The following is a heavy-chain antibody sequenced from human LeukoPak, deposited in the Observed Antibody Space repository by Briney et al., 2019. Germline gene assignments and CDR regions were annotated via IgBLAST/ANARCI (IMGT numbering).Heavy chain of an antibody. V-gene: IGHV4-34*01. Sequence: PSETLSLTCAAYGGSFTGYSWSWIRQPPGKGLEWMGEINHSGGTNNNPSLKSRVTIAVDTSKNTCSMKLTSVTSADTAVYYCARSRLLGFGELPDFDYWGQGTLVTVSS. CDR3: ARSRLLGFGELPDFDY. D-gene: IGHD3-10*01. CDR1: GGSFTGYS. CDR2: INHSGGT. J-gene: IGHJ4*02.